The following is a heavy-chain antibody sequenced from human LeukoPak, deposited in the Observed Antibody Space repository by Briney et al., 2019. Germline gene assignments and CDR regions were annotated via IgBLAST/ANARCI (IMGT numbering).Heavy chain of an antibody. CDR1: GFTFDDYG. J-gene: IGHJ4*02. D-gene: IGHD5-12*01. Sequence: GGSLRFSCAASGFTFDDYGMSWVRQAPGKGLEWVSGINWNGGSTGYADSVKGRFTISRDNAKNSLYLQLNSLRAEDTALYYCARGYSGYGPSDYWGQGTLVTVSS. CDR3: ARGYSGYGPSDY. CDR2: INWNGGST. V-gene: IGHV3-20*04.